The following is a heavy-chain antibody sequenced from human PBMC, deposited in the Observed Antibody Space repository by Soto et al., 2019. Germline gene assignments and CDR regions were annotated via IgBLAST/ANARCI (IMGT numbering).Heavy chain of an antibody. V-gene: IGHV3-30-3*01. CDR2: ISYDGSNK. CDR1: GFTFSSYA. D-gene: IGHD5-18*01. Sequence: GGSLRLSCAASGFTFSSYAMHWVRQAPGKGLEWVAVISYDGSNKYYADSVKGRFTISRDNSKNTLYLQMNSLRAEDTAVYYCARGRGIQLWFHFDYWGQGTLVTVSS. J-gene: IGHJ4*02. CDR3: ARGRGIQLWFHFDY.